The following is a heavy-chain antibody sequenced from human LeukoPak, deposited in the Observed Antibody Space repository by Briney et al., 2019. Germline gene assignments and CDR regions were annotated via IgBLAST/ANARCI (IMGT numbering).Heavy chain of an antibody. CDR1: GGSISSYY. D-gene: IGHD2-15*01. V-gene: IGHV4-4*07. J-gene: IGHJ4*02. CDR3: ARVDLRAAYFDY. Sequence: SETLSLTCTVSGGSISSYYWSWIRQPAGNGLEWIGRIYTSGSTGYNPSLKSRVIMSVDTSKNQFSLKLSSVTAADTAVYYCARVDLRAAYFDYWGQGTLVTVSS. CDR2: IYTSGST.